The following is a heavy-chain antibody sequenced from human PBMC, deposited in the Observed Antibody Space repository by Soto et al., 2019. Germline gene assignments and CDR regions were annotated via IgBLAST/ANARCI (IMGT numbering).Heavy chain of an antibody. J-gene: IGHJ6*02. CDR3: ARAYSYILTALALWDYGTDV. CDR2: VHTGNGNT. CDR1: GYTFSTYA. Sequence: QVHLVQSGAEVKKPGASVKVSCKASGYTFSTYAIHWVHQAPGQGLEWMGWVHTGNGNTKYSQTFQGRVTTTWDTSASTAYMELSSLRSEDTAVYYCARAYSYILTALALWDYGTDVWGQVTTVTVSS. V-gene: IGHV1-3*04. D-gene: IGHD3-9*01.